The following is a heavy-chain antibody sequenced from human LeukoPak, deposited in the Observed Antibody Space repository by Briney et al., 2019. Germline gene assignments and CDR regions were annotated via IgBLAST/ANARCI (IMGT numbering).Heavy chain of an antibody. CDR2: ISNSGGST. D-gene: IGHD1-26*01. Sequence: GGSLRLSCAASGFTFSSYWMSWVRQAPGKGLEWVSGISNSGGSTYYADSVKGRFTISRDISKNTLYLQMNSLRAEDTAVYYCAKRVGLDFDYWGQGTLVTVSS. CDR3: AKRVGLDFDY. V-gene: IGHV3-23*01. CDR1: GFTFSSYW. J-gene: IGHJ4*02.